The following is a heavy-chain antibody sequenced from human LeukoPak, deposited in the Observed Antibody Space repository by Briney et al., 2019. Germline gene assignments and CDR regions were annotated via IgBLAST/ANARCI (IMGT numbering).Heavy chain of an antibody. V-gene: IGHV3-20*01. CDR1: GFTFDDYG. CDR2: INWNGGST. CDR3: ARGALYGSGSYYNPLDY. D-gene: IGHD3-10*01. J-gene: IGHJ4*02. Sequence: PGGSLRLSCAASGFTFDDYGMSWVRQAPGKGLEWVSGINWNGGSTGYADSVKGRFTISRDNAKNSLYLQMNSLRAEDTALYHCARGALYGSGSYYNPLDYWGQGTLVTVSS.